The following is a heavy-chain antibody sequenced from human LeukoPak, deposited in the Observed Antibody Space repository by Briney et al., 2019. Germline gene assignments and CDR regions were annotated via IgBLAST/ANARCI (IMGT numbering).Heavy chain of an antibody. V-gene: IGHV1-69*04. D-gene: IGHD1-20*01. CDR1: GGTFSSYA. CDR3: ARGPRITGNAFDI. J-gene: IGHJ3*02. CDR2: IIPILGIA. Sequence: GSSVKVSCKASGGTFSSYAISWVRQAPGQGLEWMGRIIPILGIANYAQKFQGRVTITADKSTSTAYMELSSLRSEDTAVYYCARGPRITGNAFDIWGQGTMVTVSS.